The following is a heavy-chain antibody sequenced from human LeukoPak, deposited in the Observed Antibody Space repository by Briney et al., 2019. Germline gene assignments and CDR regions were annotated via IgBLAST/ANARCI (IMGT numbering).Heavy chain of an antibody. CDR2: ISSSSSTI. CDR1: GFTFSSYS. D-gene: IGHD3-16*01. V-gene: IGHV3-48*04. J-gene: IGHJ6*02. CDR3: ARDPGWGDYSMDV. Sequence: GGSLRLSCAASGFTFSSYSMNWVRQAPGKGLEWVSYISSSSSTIYYADSVKGRFTISRDNAKNSLYLQMNSLRAEDTAVYYCARDPGWGDYSMDVWGQGTTVTVSS.